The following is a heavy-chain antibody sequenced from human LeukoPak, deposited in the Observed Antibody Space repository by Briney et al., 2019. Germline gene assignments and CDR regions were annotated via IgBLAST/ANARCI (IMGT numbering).Heavy chain of an antibody. CDR1: GFTVSSDY. D-gene: IGHD1-26*01. V-gene: IGHV3-53*01. Sequence: GGSLRLSCAASGFTVSSDYMSWVRQAPGKGLEWVSVIYSGGSSYYADSVKGRFTLSRDNSKNTLYLQMNSLRAEDTAVYYCARGGRSSGGYLYNFDYWGQGTLVTVSS. J-gene: IGHJ4*02. CDR2: IYSGGSS. CDR3: ARGGRSSGGYLYNFDY.